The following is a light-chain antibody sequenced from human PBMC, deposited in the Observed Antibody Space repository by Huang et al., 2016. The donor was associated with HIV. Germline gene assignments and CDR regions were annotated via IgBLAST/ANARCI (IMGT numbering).Light chain of an antibody. J-gene: IGKJ1*01. CDR3: QQYQSVPWT. CDR2: ATS. V-gene: IGKV1-NL1*01. CDR1: QGISKS. Sequence: DIQMTQSPSSLSASVGDRVTIICRASQGISKSLAWYQQKPGKAPKLLLYATSKLESVVPSRCSGSGYGTNYTLTISTLQPEDLATYYCQQYQSVPWTFGQGTKVAI.